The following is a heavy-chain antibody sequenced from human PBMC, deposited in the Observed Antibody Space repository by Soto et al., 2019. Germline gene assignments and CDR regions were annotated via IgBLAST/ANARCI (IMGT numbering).Heavy chain of an antibody. CDR3: ARKAVMVRGVIITSPAWYYYYGMDV. Sequence: SVKVSCKASGGTFSSYAISWVRQAPGQGLEWMGGIIPIFGTANYAQKFQGRVTITADESTSTAYMELSSLRSEDTAVYYCARKAVMVRGVIITSPAWYYYYGMDVWGQGTTVTVSS. V-gene: IGHV1-69*13. CDR1: GGTFSSYA. D-gene: IGHD3-10*01. J-gene: IGHJ6*02. CDR2: IIPIFGTA.